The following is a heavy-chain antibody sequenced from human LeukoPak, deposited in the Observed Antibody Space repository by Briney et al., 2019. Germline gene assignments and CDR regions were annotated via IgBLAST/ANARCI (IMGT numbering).Heavy chain of an antibody. V-gene: IGHV3-7*01. D-gene: IGHD2-15*01. J-gene: IGHJ5*02. CDR1: GFTFSSYW. Sequence: PGGSLRLSCAASGFTFSSYWMSWVRQAPGKGLEWVANIKQDGSEKYYVDSVKGRFTISRDNAKNSLYLQMNSLRAEDTAVYYCARGSCSGGSCYSAEMYNWFDPWGQGTLVTVSS. CDR2: IKQDGSEK. CDR3: ARGSCSGGSCYSAEMYNWFDP.